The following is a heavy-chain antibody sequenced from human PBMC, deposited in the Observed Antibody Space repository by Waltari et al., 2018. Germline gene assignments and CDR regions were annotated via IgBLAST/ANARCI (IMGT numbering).Heavy chain of an antibody. D-gene: IGHD2-21*02. J-gene: IGHJ4*02. Sequence: EVQLVESGGDLVQPGGSLRLSCATSGFTFTSTALSWVRQAPGKGLEWVAAISGSGGRTYYADSVKGRFTISRDNSKNTMYMQMNSLRAEDTAVYYCAKDPYGGNSGNYLDYWGQGTLVTVSS. CDR2: ISGSGGRT. V-gene: IGHV3-23*04. CDR1: GFTFTSTA. CDR3: AKDPYGGNSGNYLDY.